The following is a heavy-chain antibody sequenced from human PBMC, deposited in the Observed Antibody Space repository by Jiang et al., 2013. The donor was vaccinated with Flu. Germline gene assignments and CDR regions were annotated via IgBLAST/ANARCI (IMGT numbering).Heavy chain of an antibody. CDR3: AREDRCSGGSCYSGWTDP. Sequence: QTLSLTCAISGDNVSSNSAAWNWIRQSPSRGLEWLGRTYYRSKWYYDYAESMKSRITINPDTSKNQLSLQLNSVTPEDTAVCYCAREDRCSGGSCYSGWTDPWGQGTLVTVSS. CDR2: TYYRSKWYY. V-gene: IGHV6-1*01. J-gene: IGHJ5*02. D-gene: IGHD2-15*01. CDR1: GDNVSSNSAA.